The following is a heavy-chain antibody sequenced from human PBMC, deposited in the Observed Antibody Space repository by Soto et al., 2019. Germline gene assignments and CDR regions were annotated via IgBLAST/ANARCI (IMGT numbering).Heavy chain of an antibody. Sequence: SLRLSCAASGFTFSSYGMHWVRQAPGKGLEWVAVIWYDGSNKYYADSVKGRFTISRDNSKNTLYLQMNSLRAEDTAVYYCARASEGRYSYANFDYWGQGTLVTVSS. D-gene: IGHD5-18*01. CDR3: ARASEGRYSYANFDY. CDR1: GFTFSSYG. CDR2: IWYDGSNK. V-gene: IGHV3-33*01. J-gene: IGHJ4*02.